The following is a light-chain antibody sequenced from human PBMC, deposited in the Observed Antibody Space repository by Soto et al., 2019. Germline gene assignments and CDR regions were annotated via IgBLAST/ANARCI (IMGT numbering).Light chain of an antibody. J-gene: IGKJ5*01. CDR2: DAS. Sequence: EIVMTQSPATLSVSPGERATLSCRASQSVSSSYLAWYQQKPGQAPRLLIYDASKRATGIPARFSGSGSGTDFTLTISSLQSEDFAVYYCQQYNNWPPITFGQGTRLEI. CDR1: QSVSSSY. CDR3: QQYNNWPPIT. V-gene: IGKV3D-15*01.